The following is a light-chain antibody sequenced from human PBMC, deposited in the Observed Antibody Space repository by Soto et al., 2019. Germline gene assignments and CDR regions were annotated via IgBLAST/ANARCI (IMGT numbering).Light chain of an antibody. J-gene: IGKJ2*01. CDR1: RSFASSY. Sequence: EIVLTQSPATLSLSPGERATLSCRASRSFASSYLAWYQHKPGQAPRLLIYAASSRATGIPDRFIGSGSGTDFTLTISRLEPDDSAVYYCHHYDSSPPYTVGQGTKLEI. CDR2: AAS. CDR3: HHYDSSPPYT. V-gene: IGKV3-20*01.